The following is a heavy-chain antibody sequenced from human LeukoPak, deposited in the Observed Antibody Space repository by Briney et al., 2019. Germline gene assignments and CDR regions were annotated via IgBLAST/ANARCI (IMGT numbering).Heavy chain of an antibody. CDR2: ISWNSGSI. Sequence: GGSLRLSCAASGFTFSSYAMHWVRQAPGKGLEWVSGISWNSGSIGYADSVKGRFTISRDNAKNSLYLQMNSLRAEDTALYYCAKDSPWGYAFDIWGQGTMVTVSS. CDR3: AKDSPWGYAFDI. CDR1: GFTFSSYA. J-gene: IGHJ3*02. D-gene: IGHD5-18*01. V-gene: IGHV3-9*01.